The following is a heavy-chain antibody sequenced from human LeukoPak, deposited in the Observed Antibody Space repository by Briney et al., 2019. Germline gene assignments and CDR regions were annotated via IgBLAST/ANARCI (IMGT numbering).Heavy chain of an antibody. J-gene: IGHJ4*02. V-gene: IGHV3-23*01. CDR1: GFTFSTSA. CDR3: TKGPRSIDY. CDR2: ISGSGTST. D-gene: IGHD4-17*01. Sequence: GGSLRLSCAASGFTFSTSAMSWVRQAPGKGLEWVSAISGSGTSTYYSDSVKGRFTISRDNSKHKLYLQMNSLRAEDTAVYYCTKGPRSIDYWGQGTLVTVSS.